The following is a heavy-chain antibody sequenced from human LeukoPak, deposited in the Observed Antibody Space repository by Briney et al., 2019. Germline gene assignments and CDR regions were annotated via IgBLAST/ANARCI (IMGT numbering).Heavy chain of an antibody. CDR1: GFPFSNYA. CDR2: ISFDGRKI. CDR3: ARNPAKGAATYFDY. J-gene: IGHJ4*02. Sequence: GGSLRLSCTASGFPFSNYAMNWVRQTPGKGLEWVALISFDGRKIYYADSVKGRFTISRDNSKNTLFLQMNTLTVEDAAVYYCARNPAKGAATYFDYWGQGTLVTVSS. V-gene: IGHV3-30*04. D-gene: IGHD2-15*01.